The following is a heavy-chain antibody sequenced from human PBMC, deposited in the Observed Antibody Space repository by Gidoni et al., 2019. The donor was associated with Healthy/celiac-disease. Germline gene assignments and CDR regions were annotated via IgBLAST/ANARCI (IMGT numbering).Heavy chain of an antibody. Sequence: QVQLVQSGAEVKKPGASVKVHCKASGYTFTGYYMHWVRQAPGQGLEWMGWINPNSGGTNYAQKFQGWVTMTRDTSISTAYMELSRLRSDDTAVYYCAREFCSSTSCYGGFGYWGQGTLVTVSS. CDR3: AREFCSSTSCYGGFGY. CDR1: GYTFTGYY. V-gene: IGHV1-2*04. CDR2: INPNSGGT. J-gene: IGHJ4*02. D-gene: IGHD2-2*01.